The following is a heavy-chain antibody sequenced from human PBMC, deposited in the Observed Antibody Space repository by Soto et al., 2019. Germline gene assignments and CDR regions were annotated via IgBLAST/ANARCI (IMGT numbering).Heavy chain of an antibody. Sequence: ASVKVSCKASGYTFTNYGISWVRQAPGQGLEWMGWISAYNGNTNYAQRLQGRVTMTTDTSTSTAYMELRSLRSDDTAVYYCARVVGYCSGGSCYPEYFQHWGQGTLVTVSS. J-gene: IGHJ1*01. D-gene: IGHD2-15*01. CDR1: GYTFTNYG. CDR2: ISAYNGNT. CDR3: ARVVGYCSGGSCYPEYFQH. V-gene: IGHV1-18*01.